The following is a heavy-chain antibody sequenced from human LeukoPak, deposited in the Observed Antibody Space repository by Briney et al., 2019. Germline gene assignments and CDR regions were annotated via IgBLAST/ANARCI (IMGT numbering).Heavy chain of an antibody. J-gene: IGHJ4*02. CDR2: IYYSGST. CDR3: ARHRIAARGSFDY. Sequence: SETLSLTCTVSGGSIGSSYYYWGWIRQPPGRGLEWIGSIYYSGSTYYNPSLKSRVTISEDTSKNQFSLKLNSETAADTAVYYCARHRIAARGSFDYWGQGTLVTVSS. CDR1: GGSIGSSYYY. V-gene: IGHV4-39*01. D-gene: IGHD6-6*01.